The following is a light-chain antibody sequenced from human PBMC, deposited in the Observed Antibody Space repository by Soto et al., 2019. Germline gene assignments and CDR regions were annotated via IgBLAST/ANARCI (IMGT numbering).Light chain of an antibody. V-gene: IGLV2-14*03. CDR2: EDS. J-gene: IGLJ1*01. CDR1: SSDVGAYDY. CDR3: SSYTSSSPRV. Sequence: QSALTQPASVSGSPGQSITISCTGTSSDVGAYDYVSWYQQHPDKAPKIMIYEDSNRPSGVSNNFSGSKSVNTATQTISGFQADDEADYYCSSYTSSSPRVFGTRTKVTV.